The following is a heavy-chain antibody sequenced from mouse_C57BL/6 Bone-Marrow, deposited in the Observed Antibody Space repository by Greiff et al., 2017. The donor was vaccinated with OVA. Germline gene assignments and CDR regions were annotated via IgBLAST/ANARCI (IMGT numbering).Heavy chain of an antibody. CDR3: AGIYYGSSYVDFAY. CDR2: IWTGGGT. CDR1: GFSLTSYA. D-gene: IGHD1-1*01. J-gene: IGHJ3*01. V-gene: IGHV2-9-1*01. Sequence: VKLMESGPGLVAPSQSLSITCTVSGFSLTSYAISWVRQPPGKGLEWLGVIWTGGGTNYNSALKSRLSISKDNSKSQVFLKMNSLQTDDTARYYCAGIYYGSSYVDFAYWGQGTLVTVSA.